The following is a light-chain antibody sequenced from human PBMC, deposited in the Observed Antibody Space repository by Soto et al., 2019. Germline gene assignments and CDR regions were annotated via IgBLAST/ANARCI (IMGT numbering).Light chain of an antibody. CDR2: SDT. J-gene: IGLJ2*01. CDR3: QVWDSGSAHVV. CDR1: DIGSKG. V-gene: IGLV3-21*01. Sequence: SYELTQPPSVSAAPGKTDSISCGGNDIGSKGGKWYQQKPGQAPVLVIYSDTDLPPVITERFSGSNSANLATLTISRVEAGDEADYYCQVWDSGSAHVVFGGGTKLTVL.